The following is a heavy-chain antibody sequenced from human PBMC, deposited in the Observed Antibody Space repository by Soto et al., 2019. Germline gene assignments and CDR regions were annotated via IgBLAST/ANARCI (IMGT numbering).Heavy chain of an antibody. Sequence: QVQLVQSGAEVKKPGSSVKVSCKASGGAFRSYAISWVRQAPGQGLEWMGGIIPIFDTANYAQKFQGRVTITADESTSTAYMELSSLRSEDTAVYYCARAQSTVVSLNPDYGMDVWGQGTTVTVSS. CDR1: GGAFRSYA. CDR2: IIPIFDTA. CDR3: ARAQSTVVSLNPDYGMDV. V-gene: IGHV1-69*01. J-gene: IGHJ6*02. D-gene: IGHD4-17*01.